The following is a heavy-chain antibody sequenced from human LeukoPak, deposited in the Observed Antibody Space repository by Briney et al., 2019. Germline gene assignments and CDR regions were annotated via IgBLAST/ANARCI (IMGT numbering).Heavy chain of an antibody. CDR1: GGSISSGDYS. J-gene: IGHJ5*02. CDR3: ARGYQPLDWFDP. D-gene: IGHD1-14*01. V-gene: IGHV4-30-2*01. CDR2: IYHSGST. Sequence: PSQTLSLTCAVSGGSISSGDYSWSWLRQPPGRALEWIGYIYHSGSTSYNPSLKSRVTISVDRPTNQFSLKLSSVTAADTAVYYCARGYQPLDWFDPWGQGTLVTVSS.